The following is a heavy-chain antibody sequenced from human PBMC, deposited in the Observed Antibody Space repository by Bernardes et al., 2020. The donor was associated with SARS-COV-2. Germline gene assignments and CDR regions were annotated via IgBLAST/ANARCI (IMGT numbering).Heavy chain of an antibody. CDR1: GFSLTDGGVG. CDR3: AHRRSYDFWSCYYGALTKQRLRGIMAV. D-gene: IGHD3-3*01. J-gene: IGHJ6*02. CDR2: IYWDDDK. V-gene: IGHV2-5*02. Sequence: SGPTLVKPTETLTLTCTFSGFSLTDGGVGVGWIRQPPGKALEWLALIYWDDDKRYSPSLKSRLTITKDTSKNQVVLTMTNMDPVDTATYYCAHRRSYDFWSCYYGALTKQRLRGIMAVWGQGTTVTVTS.